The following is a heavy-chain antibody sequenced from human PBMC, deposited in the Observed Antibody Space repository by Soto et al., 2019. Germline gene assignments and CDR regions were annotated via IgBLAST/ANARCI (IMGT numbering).Heavy chain of an antibody. Sequence: QVHLVQSGADVKKPGSSVKVSCKASGGTFSSFAIGWMRQAPGQGLEWMGGIIPIFGTTRYTQKFQDRVTITADKSTSTAYMELSSLRSEDTAVYYCATGYYFDTSGSWGRWYLDSWGQGTLVTVSS. V-gene: IGHV1-69*06. J-gene: IGHJ4*02. CDR2: IIPIFGTT. CDR1: GGTFSSFA. CDR3: ATGYYFDTSGSWGRWYLDS. D-gene: IGHD3-22*01.